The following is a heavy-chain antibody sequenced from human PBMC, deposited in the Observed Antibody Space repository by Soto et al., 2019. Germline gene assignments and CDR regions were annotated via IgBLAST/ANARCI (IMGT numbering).Heavy chain of an antibody. D-gene: IGHD5-18*01. V-gene: IGHV4-59*08. CDR2: IYYSGST. CDR1: GGSISSYY. Sequence: SETLSLTCTVSGGSISSYYWSWIRQPPGKGLEWIGYIYYSGSTNYNPSLKSRVTISVDTSKNQFSLKLSSVTAADTAMYYCSRQVPYSLGPQPDYWGQGTLVTVSS. J-gene: IGHJ4*02. CDR3: SRQVPYSLGPQPDY.